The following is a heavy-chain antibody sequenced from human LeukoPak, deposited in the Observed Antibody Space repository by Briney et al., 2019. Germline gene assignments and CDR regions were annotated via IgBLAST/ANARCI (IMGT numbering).Heavy chain of an antibody. V-gene: IGHV3-23*01. Sequence: GGSLRLSCAPSGFTFSNYAMSWVCQAPGKGLDWVSSISGSGSGTYYADSVKGRFTISRDNSKNTLYLQINSLRAEDTAVYYCARREFLRMYYFDYWGQGTLVTVSS. CDR2: ISGSGSGT. J-gene: IGHJ4*02. CDR3: ARREFLRMYYFDY. CDR1: GFTFSNYA. D-gene: IGHD3-10*01.